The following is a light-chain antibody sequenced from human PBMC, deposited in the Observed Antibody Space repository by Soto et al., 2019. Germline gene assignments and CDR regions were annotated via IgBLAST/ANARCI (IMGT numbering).Light chain of an antibody. V-gene: IGLV2-14*01. CDR2: EVS. Sequence: SLSASVGDRVTISCTGTSSDVGGYNYVSWYQQHPGKAPKLMIYEVSNRPSGVSNRFSGSKSGNTASLTISGLQAEDEADYYCSSCTSSNTLYVFGSGTRSPS. CDR3: SSCTSSNTLYV. J-gene: IGLJ1*01. CDR1: SSDVGGYNY.